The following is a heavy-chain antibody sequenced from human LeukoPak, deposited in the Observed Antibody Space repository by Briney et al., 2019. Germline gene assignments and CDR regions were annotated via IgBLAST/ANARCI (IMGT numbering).Heavy chain of an antibody. J-gene: IGHJ3*02. V-gene: IGHV3-23*01. CDR1: GFTFSSYA. Sequence: GGSLRLSCAASGFTFSSYAMSWVRQAPGKGLEWVSSISGSGGSTNYADSVKGRFTISRDNSKNTLYLQMNSLRAEDTAVYYCARTGELLPDAFDIWGQGTMVTVSS. CDR2: ISGSGGST. CDR3: ARTGELLPDAFDI. D-gene: IGHD7-27*01.